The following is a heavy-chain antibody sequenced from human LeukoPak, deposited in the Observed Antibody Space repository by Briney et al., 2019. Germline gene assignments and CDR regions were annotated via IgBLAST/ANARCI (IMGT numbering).Heavy chain of an antibody. J-gene: IGHJ3*02. CDR1: GASIHNNY. D-gene: IGHD2-15*01. V-gene: IGHV4-4*09. CDR2: TSTSGST. CDR3: ARELLGAFDI. Sequence: SETLSLTCTVSGASIHNNYWSWIRQPPGQGLEWIGYTSTSGSTNYNPSLNSRVTISVDTSKKEFSLKLTSITAADTAVYYCARELLGAFDIWGQGAMVSVSS.